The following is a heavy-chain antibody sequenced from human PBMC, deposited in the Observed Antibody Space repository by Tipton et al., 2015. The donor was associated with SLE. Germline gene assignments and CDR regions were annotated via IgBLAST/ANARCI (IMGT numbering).Heavy chain of an antibody. J-gene: IGHJ6*03. CDR1: GFTFSSYA. Sequence: SLRLSCAASGFTFSSYAMSWVRQAPGKGLEWVGLTSYDGRNEDYADSVKGRFTFPRDNSKNTLYLQMNSLRAEDTAVYYCARGVGYYYYMDVWGKGTTVTVSS. D-gene: IGHD1-26*01. CDR2: TSYDGRNE. CDR3: ARGVGYYYYMDV. V-gene: IGHV3-30*04.